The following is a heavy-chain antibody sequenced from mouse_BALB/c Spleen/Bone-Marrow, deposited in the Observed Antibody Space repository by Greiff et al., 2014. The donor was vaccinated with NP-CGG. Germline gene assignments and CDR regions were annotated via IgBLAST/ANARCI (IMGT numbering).Heavy chain of an antibody. CDR3: AFITTVVEYYFDY. CDR2: IDPANGNS. J-gene: IGHJ2*01. V-gene: IGHV14-3*02. Sequence: VQLKDSGAELVKPGASVKLSCTASGFNIKDTYMHWVKQRPEQGLEWIGRIDPANGNSKYDPKFQGKATIKADTSSNTAYLQLSSLTSEDTAVYYCAFITTVVEYYFDYWGQGTTLTVSS. CDR1: GFNIKDTY. D-gene: IGHD1-1*01.